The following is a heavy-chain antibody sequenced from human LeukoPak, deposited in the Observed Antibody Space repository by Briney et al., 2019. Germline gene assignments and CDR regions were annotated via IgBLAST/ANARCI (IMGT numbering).Heavy chain of an antibody. Sequence: GASVKVSCKASGYTFTSYAMHWVRQAPGQRLEWMGWTNAGNGNTKYSQKFQGRVTITRDTSASTAYMELSSLRSEDTAVYYCAREGSRRGIGWYPYWGQGTLVTVSS. CDR1: GYTFTSYA. CDR2: TNAGNGNT. J-gene: IGHJ4*02. CDR3: AREGSRRGIGWYPY. D-gene: IGHD6-19*01. V-gene: IGHV1-3*01.